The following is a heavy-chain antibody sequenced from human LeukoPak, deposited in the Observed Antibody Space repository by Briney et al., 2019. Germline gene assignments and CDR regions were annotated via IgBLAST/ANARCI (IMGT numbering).Heavy chain of an antibody. CDR1: GGSIYSGSYY. CDR2: IYTSGST. CDR3: ARDRRDGYNLYYFDL. V-gene: IGHV4-61*02. Sequence: PSQTLSLTCTVSGGSIYSGSYYWSWIRQPAGKGLEWIGRIYTSGSTNYNPSLKSRVPISVDTSKYQFSLKLSSVTAADTAVYYCARDRRDGYNLYYFDLWGQGTLVTVSS. D-gene: IGHD5-24*01. J-gene: IGHJ4*02.